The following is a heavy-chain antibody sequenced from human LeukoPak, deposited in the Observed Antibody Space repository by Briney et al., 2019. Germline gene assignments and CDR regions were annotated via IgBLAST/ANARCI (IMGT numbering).Heavy chain of an antibody. Sequence: SETLSLTCTVSGGSISSGSYYWSWIRQPAGKGLEWIGRIYTSGNTNYNPSLKSRVTISVDTSKNQFSLKLSSVTAADTAVYYCARSHFRPSGYYYMDVWGKGTTVTVSS. J-gene: IGHJ6*03. CDR2: IYTSGNT. CDR3: ARSHFRPSGYYYMDV. V-gene: IGHV4-61*02. D-gene: IGHD3-3*02. CDR1: GGSISSGSYY.